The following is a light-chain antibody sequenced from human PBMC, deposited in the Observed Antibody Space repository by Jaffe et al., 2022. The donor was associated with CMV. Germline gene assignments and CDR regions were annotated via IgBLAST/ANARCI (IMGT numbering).Light chain of an antibody. Sequence: EIVLTQSPATLSLSPGESATLSCRASQSVSSYLVWYQQKPGQAPRLLIYDASNRATGIPIRFSGSGFGTDFTLTISSLEPEDFAVYYCQQRKTRPTFGGGTRVEIK. CDR2: DAS. J-gene: IGKJ4*01. CDR3: QQRKTRPT. CDR1: QSVSSY. V-gene: IGKV3-11*01.